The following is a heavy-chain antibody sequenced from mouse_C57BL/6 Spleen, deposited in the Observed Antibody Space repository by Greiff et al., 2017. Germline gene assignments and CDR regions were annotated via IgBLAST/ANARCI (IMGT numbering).Heavy chain of an antibody. CDR2: IYPGDGDT. V-gene: IGHV1-80*01. D-gene: IGHD2-1*01. CDR3: ARDGIYYGTFDY. CDR1: GYAFSSYW. J-gene: IGHJ2*01. Sequence: QVQLQQSGAELVKPGASVKISCKASGYAFSSYWMNWVKQRPGKGLEWIGQIYPGDGDTNYNGKFKGKATLTADKSSSTAYMQLSSLTSEDSAVYFCARDGIYYGTFDYWGQGTTLTVSS.